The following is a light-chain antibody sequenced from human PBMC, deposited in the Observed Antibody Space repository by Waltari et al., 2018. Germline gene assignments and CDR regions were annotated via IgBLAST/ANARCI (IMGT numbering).Light chain of an antibody. CDR3: QAWDSSTAFYV. CDR2: QDS. V-gene: IGLV3-1*01. Sequence: SYELTQPPSVSVSPGQTASITFPGDKLGDKYACWYQQKPGQSPVLVIYQDSKRPSGIPERFSGSNSGNTATLTISGTQAMDEADYYCQAWDSSTAFYVFGTGTKVTVL. J-gene: IGLJ1*01. CDR1: KLGDKY.